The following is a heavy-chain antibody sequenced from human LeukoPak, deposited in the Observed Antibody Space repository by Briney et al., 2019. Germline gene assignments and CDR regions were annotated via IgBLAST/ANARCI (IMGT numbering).Heavy chain of an antibody. CDR2: ITGSGGST. CDR3: AKGGGSSWYYFDY. J-gene: IGHJ4*02. D-gene: IGHD6-13*01. CDR1: GFTFSLYA. Sequence: PGGSLRLSCAASGFTFSLYAMSWVRQAPGKRLEWVSTITGSGGSTYYADSVRGRFTISRDNSKNTLYLQMISLRAEDTAVYYCAKGGGSSWYYFDYWGQGTLVTVSS. V-gene: IGHV3-23*01.